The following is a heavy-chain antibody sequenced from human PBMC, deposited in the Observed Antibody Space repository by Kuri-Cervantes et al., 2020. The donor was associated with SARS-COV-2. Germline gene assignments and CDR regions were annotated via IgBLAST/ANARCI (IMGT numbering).Heavy chain of an antibody. J-gene: IGHJ4*02. D-gene: IGHD2-15*01. V-gene: IGHV3-9*01. Sequence: GGSLRLSCAASGFTFDDYAIHWVRQAPGKGLEWVSGISWNSGSIGYADSVKGRFTISRDNAKNSLYLQMNSLRAEDTALYYCARSGSGFAASTVGPLDYWGQGTLVTVSS. CDR2: ISWNSGSI. CDR3: ARSGSGFAASTVGPLDY. CDR1: GFTFDDYA.